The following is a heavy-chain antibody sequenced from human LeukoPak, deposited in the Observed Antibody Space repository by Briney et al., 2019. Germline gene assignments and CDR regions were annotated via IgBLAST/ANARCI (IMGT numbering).Heavy chain of an antibody. CDR1: GFIFSTYA. J-gene: IGHJ4*02. Sequence: GGSLRLSCAASGFIFSTYAMSWVRQAPGKGLEWVSGIGGSGDSTYYADSVKGRFTISRDNSKNTLYLQMNSLRAEDTAVYYCAKGYPTSLDYWGQGTLVTVSS. CDR2: IGGSGDST. V-gene: IGHV3-23*01. CDR3: AKGYPTSLDY. D-gene: IGHD1-26*01.